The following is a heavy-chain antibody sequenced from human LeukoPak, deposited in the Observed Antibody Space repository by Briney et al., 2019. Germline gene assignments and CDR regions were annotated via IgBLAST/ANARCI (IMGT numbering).Heavy chain of an antibody. CDR2: IYYSGST. CDR1: GGSISSYY. J-gene: IGHJ4*02. D-gene: IGHD3-10*01. CDR3: ARGVLWFGELYDY. V-gene: IGHV4-59*12. Sequence: SETLSLTCTVSGGSISSYYWSWIRQPPGKGLEWIGYIYYSGSTNYNPSLKSRVTMSVDTSKNQFSLKLSSVTAADTAVYYCARGVLWFGELYDYWGQGTLVTVSS.